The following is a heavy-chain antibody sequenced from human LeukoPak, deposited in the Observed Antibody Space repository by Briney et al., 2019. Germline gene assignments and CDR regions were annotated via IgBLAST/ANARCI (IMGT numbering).Heavy chain of an antibody. D-gene: IGHD4-17*01. CDR3: ARGSPTTDYYYYYMDV. J-gene: IGHJ6*03. Sequence: PSETLSLTCTVSGGSISSYYWSWIRQPAGKGLEWIGRIYTSGSTNYNPSLKSRVTMSVDTSKNQFSLKLISVTAADTAVYYCARGSPTTDYYYYYMDVWGKGTTVTVSS. CDR2: IYTSGST. CDR1: GGSISSYY. V-gene: IGHV4-4*07.